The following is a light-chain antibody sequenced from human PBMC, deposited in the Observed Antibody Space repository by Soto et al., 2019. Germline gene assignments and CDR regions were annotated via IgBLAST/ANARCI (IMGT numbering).Light chain of an antibody. CDR3: QQRSNWPSIT. Sequence: EIVMTQSPGTLSVSPGERATLSCRASQSVGTKLAWYQQKPGQVPRLLIYHVSSRATGVPARFSGSGSVTDFTLTINSLEPEDSAVYYCQQRSNWPSITFGQGTRLEIK. V-gene: IGKV3-11*01. J-gene: IGKJ5*01. CDR1: QSVGTK. CDR2: HVS.